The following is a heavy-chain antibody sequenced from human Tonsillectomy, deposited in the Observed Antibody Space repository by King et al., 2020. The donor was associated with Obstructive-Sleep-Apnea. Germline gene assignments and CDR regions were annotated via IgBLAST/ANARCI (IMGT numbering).Heavy chain of an antibody. CDR2: SRNKVNSYTT. J-gene: IGHJ5*02. V-gene: IGHV3-72*01. Sequence: VQLVESGGGLVQPGGSLRLSCAASGFAFSDHYMDWVRQAPGKGLEWVGRSRNKVNSYTTDYAASLRGRFTISREDSKNSLYLQMNTLKAAETAVYYCAAATVTTAPLFDPWGQGTLVTVSS. D-gene: IGHD4-11*01. CDR3: AAATVTTAPLFDP. CDR1: GFAFSDHY.